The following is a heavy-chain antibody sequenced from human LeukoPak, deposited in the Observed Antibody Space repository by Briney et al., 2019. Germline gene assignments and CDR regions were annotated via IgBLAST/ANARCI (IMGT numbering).Heavy chain of an antibody. CDR2: ISYDGSNK. J-gene: IGHJ4*02. Sequence: GGSLRLSCATSGFTFSGYWMTWVRQAPGKGLEWVAVISYDGSNKYYADSVKGRFTISRDNSKNTLYLQMNSLRAEDTAVYYCAKDRYYYDSSGLGETDYWGQGTLVTVSS. D-gene: IGHD3-22*01. V-gene: IGHV3-30*18. CDR3: AKDRYYYDSSGLGETDY. CDR1: GFTFSGYW.